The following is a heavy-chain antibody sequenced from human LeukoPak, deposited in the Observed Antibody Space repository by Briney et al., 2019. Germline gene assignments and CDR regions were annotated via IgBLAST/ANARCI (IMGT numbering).Heavy chain of an antibody. J-gene: IGHJ6*02. Sequence: ASVKVSCKASGFTFTSYDINWVRQATGQGLEWMGWMNPNSGNTGYAQKFQGRVTMTRNTSISTAYMELSSLRSEDTAVYYCARTRTYYDILTGYYKYYYYGMDVWGQGTTATVSS. CDR2: MNPNSGNT. V-gene: IGHV1-8*01. CDR3: ARTRTYYDILTGYYKYYYYGMDV. D-gene: IGHD3-9*01. CDR1: GFTFTSYD.